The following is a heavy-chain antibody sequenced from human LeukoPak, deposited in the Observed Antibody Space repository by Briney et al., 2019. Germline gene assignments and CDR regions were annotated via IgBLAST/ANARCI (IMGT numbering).Heavy chain of an antibody. Sequence: GGSLRHSCAASGFTFSSYSMNWVRQAPGKGLAGVAVISYDGSNKYYADSVKGRFTISRDNSKNTLYLQMNSLRAEDTAVYYCAKLALRLGELSFATFDYWGQGTLVTVSS. V-gene: IGHV3-30*18. CDR1: GFTFSSYS. CDR3: AKLALRLGELSFATFDY. CDR2: ISYDGSNK. D-gene: IGHD3-16*02. J-gene: IGHJ4*02.